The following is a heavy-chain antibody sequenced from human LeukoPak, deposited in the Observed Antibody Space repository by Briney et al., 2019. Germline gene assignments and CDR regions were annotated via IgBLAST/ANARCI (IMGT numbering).Heavy chain of an antibody. J-gene: IGHJ4*02. CDR1: GFTFSDYY. CDR2: ISSRGKTT. CDR3: ARGRDGYKY. Sequence: GGSLRLSCAASGFTFSDYYMSWIRQAPGKGLEWLSYISSRGKTTHFADSVKGRFSVSRDNTNNTLYVQMNSLRAEDTAVHFCARGRDGYKYWGQGTLVTVSS. D-gene: IGHD5-24*01. V-gene: IGHV3-11*01.